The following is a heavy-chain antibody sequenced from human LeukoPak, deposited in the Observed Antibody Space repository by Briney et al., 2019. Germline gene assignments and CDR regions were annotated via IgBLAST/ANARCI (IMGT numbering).Heavy chain of an antibody. CDR3: ARSIAAAGTRAFDI. Sequence: SGTLSLTCTVSGYSISSGYYWGWIRQPRGKGLEWIGSIYHSGSTFYNPSLKSRVTISVDTSKNQFSLKLSSVTAADTAVYYCARSIAAAGTRAFDIWGQGTMVTVSS. J-gene: IGHJ3*02. D-gene: IGHD6-13*01. CDR2: IYHSGST. CDR1: GYSISSGYY. V-gene: IGHV4-38-2*02.